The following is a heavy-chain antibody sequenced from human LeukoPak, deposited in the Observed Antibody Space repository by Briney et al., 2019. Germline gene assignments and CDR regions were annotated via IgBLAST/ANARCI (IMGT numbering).Heavy chain of an antibody. J-gene: IGHJ4*02. V-gene: IGHV4-4*07. CDR2: IHTSGST. D-gene: IGHD4-17*01. CDR1: GASFNSYY. Sequence: SETLSLTCTVSGASFNSYYWSWLRQPAGKGLEWIGRIHTSGSTDCSPSLQSRVTISIDTSQKQFSLNLSSVTAADTAVYYCARDIVYLTDGDYGWGQGTLVTVSS. CDR3: ARDIVYLTDGDYG.